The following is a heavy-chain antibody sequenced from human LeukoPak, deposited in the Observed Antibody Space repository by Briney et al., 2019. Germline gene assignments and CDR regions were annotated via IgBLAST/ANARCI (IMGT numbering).Heavy chain of an antibody. CDR2: IYSGGST. D-gene: IGHD2-15*01. J-gene: IGHJ4*02. CDR1: GFSVSSNY. Sequence: GGSLRLSCAASGFSVSSNYMSWVRQAPGKGLECVSVIYSGGSTYYADSVKGRFTISRDNSKNTLYLQMNSLRAEDTAVYYCARDGSGAFDYWGQGTLVTVSS. V-gene: IGHV3-53*01. CDR3: ARDGSGAFDY.